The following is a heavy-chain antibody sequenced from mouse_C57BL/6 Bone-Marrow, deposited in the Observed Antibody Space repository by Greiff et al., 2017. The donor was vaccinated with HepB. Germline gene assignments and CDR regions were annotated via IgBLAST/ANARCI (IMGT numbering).Heavy chain of an antibody. CDR2: ISSGGDYI. V-gene: IGHV5-9-1*02. D-gene: IGHD2-4*01. J-gene: IGHJ2*01. CDR3: TRGDYPFDY. Sequence: EVKVVESGEGLVKPGGSLKLSCAASGFTFSSYAMSWVRQTPEKRLEWVAYISSGGDYIYYADTVKGRFTISRDNARNTLYLQMSSLKSEDTAMYYCTRGDYPFDYWGQGTTLTVSS. CDR1: GFTFSSYA.